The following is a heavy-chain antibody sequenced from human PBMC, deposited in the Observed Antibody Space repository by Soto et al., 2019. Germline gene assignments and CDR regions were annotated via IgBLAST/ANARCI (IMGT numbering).Heavy chain of an antibody. J-gene: IGHJ6*03. CDR2: FDPEDGET. CDR1: GYTLTELS. CDR3: ATRGSRSGDWYYYYYMDV. V-gene: IGHV1-24*01. Sequence: QVQLVQSGAEVKKPGASVKVSCKVSGYTLTELSMHWVRQAPGKGLEWMGGFDPEDGETIYAQKFQGRVTMTEDTSTDTAYRELSSLRSEDTAVYYCATRGSRSGDWYYYYYMDVWGKGTTVTVSS. D-gene: IGHD2-21*01.